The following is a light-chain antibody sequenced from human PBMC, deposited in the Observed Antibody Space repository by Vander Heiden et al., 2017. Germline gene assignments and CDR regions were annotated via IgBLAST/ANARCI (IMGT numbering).Light chain of an antibody. Sequence: DIVMTQSPDSLALSLGERATINCQSSQSVLYSSNNKNYLAGDQQKPGQPPKLRIYWASTRESGVPDRFSGSGSGTDFTLTISSLQAEDVAVYYCQQYYSTPPTFGGGTKVEFK. V-gene: IGKV4-1*01. CDR2: WAS. CDR3: QQYYSTPPT. CDR1: QSVLYSSNNKNY. J-gene: IGKJ4*01.